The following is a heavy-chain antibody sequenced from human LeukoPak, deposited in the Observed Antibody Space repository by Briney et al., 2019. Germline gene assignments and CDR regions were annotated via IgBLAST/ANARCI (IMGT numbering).Heavy chain of an antibody. V-gene: IGHV3-7*05. CDR1: GLTFSGHW. D-gene: IGHD1-14*01. CDR2: IKPDGSGT. Sequence: PAGSLTLSCAASGLTFSGHWMNWVRQAPGKGLEWVANIKPDGSGTNYVESVKCRFTISRDHGKNSAYLQMNSLRAEDTALYSCLASSGYWGQGTLVSVSS. J-gene: IGHJ4*02. CDR3: LASSGY.